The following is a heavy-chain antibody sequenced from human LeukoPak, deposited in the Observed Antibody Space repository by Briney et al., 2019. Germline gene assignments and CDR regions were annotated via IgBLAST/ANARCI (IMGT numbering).Heavy chain of an antibody. Sequence: GGSLRLSCAASGFSFSSHWMSWVRQAPGKGLEWVGNIQPDGSEQYPVDSVKGRFTISRDNARNSMFLQMNSLRVEDAAVYYCASQSYARFDPWGQGTLVTVSS. CDR2: IQPDGSEQ. CDR1: GFSFSSHW. D-gene: IGHD3-16*01. J-gene: IGHJ5*02. CDR3: ASQSYARFDP. V-gene: IGHV3-7*01.